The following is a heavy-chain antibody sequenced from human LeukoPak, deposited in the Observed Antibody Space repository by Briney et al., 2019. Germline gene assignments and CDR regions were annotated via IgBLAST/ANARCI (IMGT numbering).Heavy chain of an antibody. CDR2: IYSGGST. CDR1: GFSVSNNY. J-gene: IGHJ3*02. CDR3: AKEGETTGGAFDI. Sequence: GGSLRLSCAASGFSVSNNYMRWVRQAPGKGLEWVSLIYSGGSTSYADSVKGRFTISRDNSKNTLYLQMNSLRAEDTAVYYCAKEGETTGGAFDIWGQGTMVTVSS. V-gene: IGHV3-66*01. D-gene: IGHD4-11*01.